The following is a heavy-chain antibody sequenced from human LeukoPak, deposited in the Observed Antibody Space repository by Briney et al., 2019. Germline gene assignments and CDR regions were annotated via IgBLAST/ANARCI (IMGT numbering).Heavy chain of an antibody. J-gene: IGHJ4*02. Sequence: PSETLSLTCTVSGGSISSYYWSWIRQPPGKGLEWIGYIYYSGSTNYNPSLKSRVTISVDTSKNQFSLKLSSVTAADTAVYYCARTTRYCSGGSCPESFDYWGQGTLVTVSS. D-gene: IGHD2-15*01. CDR2: IYYSGST. V-gene: IGHV4-59*01. CDR3: ARTTRYCSGGSCPESFDY. CDR1: GGSISSYY.